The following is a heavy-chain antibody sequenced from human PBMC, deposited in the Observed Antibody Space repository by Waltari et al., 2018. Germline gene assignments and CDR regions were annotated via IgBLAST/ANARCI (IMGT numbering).Heavy chain of an antibody. D-gene: IGHD6-19*01. J-gene: IGHJ4*02. CDR2: ISSSGSTI. CDR1: GFTFSSYE. V-gene: IGHV3-48*03. Sequence: GESGGGLVQPGGSLRLSCAASGFTFSSYEMNWVRQAPGKGLEWVSYISSSGSTIYYADSVKGRFTISRDNAKNSLYLQMNSLRAEDTAVYYCARDTVIAVAGSFDYWGQGTLVTVSS. CDR3: ARDTVIAVAGSFDY.